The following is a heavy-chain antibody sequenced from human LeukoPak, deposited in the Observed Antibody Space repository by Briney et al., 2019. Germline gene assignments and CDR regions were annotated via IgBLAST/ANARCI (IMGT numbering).Heavy chain of an antibody. CDR1: GYTFTAYY. CDR2: INPNSGGT. D-gene: IGHD1-1*01. J-gene: IGHJ5*02. Sequence: ASVKVSFKASGYTFTAYYIHWVRQAPGQGLEWMGWINPNSGGTNYAQKFQGRITMTRDTSLRTAYMELTSLSSDDTAVYYCARGQLRVPKWFDPWGPGNLVTVSS. CDR3: ARGQLRVPKWFDP. V-gene: IGHV1-2*02.